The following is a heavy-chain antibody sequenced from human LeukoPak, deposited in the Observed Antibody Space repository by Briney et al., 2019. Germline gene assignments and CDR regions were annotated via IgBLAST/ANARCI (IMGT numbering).Heavy chain of an antibody. J-gene: IGHJ4*02. D-gene: IGHD2/OR15-2a*01. CDR3: ARDFH. V-gene: IGHV3-74*01. Sequence: PGGSLRLSCAASGFTFSTYVMHWVRQAPGKGLMWVSRISHDGTDTSYADSVKGRFTISRDNARNSLYLQMNSLRAEDTAVYYCARDFHWGQGTLVTVSS. CDR1: GFTFSTYV. CDR2: ISHDGTDT.